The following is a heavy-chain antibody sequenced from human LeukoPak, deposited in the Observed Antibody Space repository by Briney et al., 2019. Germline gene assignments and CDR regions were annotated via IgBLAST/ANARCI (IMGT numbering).Heavy chain of an antibody. J-gene: IGHJ6*03. D-gene: IGHD2-15*01. Sequence: SETLSLTCAVYGGSFSGYYWSWIRQPPGKGLEWIGEINHSGSTNYNPSLKSRVTISVDTSKNQFSLKLSSVTAADTAVYYCARLRMVYCSGGSCYPDYYYYYMDVWGKGTTVTISS. CDR2: INHSGST. CDR1: GGSFSGYY. V-gene: IGHV4-34*01. CDR3: ARLRMVYCSGGSCYPDYYYYYMDV.